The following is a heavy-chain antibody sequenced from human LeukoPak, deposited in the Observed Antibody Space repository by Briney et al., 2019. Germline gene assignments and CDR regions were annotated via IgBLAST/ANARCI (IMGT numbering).Heavy chain of an antibody. D-gene: IGHD3-3*01. CDR2: IYYSGST. CDR3: ARVFDFWSGYYQGYYFDY. Sequence: SDTLSLTCTVAGGSISSYYWSWIWQPPGKGLEWIGYIYYSGSTDYNPSLKSRVTISVDTYKNQFSLKLSSVTAADTAVYYCARVFDFWSGYYQGYYFDYWGQGTLVTVSS. CDR1: GGSISSYY. V-gene: IGHV4-59*07. J-gene: IGHJ4*02.